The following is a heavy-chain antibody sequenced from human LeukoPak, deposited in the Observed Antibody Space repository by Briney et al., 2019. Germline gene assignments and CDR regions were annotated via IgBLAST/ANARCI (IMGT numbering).Heavy chain of an antibody. J-gene: IGHJ5*02. Sequence: SQTLSLTCAVSGGSISSGGYSWSWIRQPPGKGLEWIGYIYHSGSTYYNPSLKSRVTISVDRSKDQFSLKLSSVTAADTAVYYCARVAAAGISDWFDPWGQGTLVTVSS. CDR2: IYHSGST. CDR3: ARVAAAGISDWFDP. V-gene: IGHV4-30-2*01. D-gene: IGHD6-13*01. CDR1: GGSISSGGYS.